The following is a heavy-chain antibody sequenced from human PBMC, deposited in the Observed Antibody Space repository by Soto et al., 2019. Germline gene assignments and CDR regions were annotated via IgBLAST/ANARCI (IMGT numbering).Heavy chain of an antibody. J-gene: IGHJ4*02. Sequence: GGSLRLSCAASGFTFSSYAMSWVRQAPGKGLEWVSAFGGSGGSTYYADSVKGRFTISRDNSKNTLYLQMNSLKAEDTAVYYCAKKFLRGYETDFDYWGQGTLVTVSS. CDR2: FGGSGGST. CDR1: GFTFSSYA. CDR3: AKKFLRGYETDFDY. V-gene: IGHV3-23*01. D-gene: IGHD5-12*01.